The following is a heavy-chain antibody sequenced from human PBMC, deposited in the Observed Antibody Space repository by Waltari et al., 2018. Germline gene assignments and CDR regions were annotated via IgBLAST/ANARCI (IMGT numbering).Heavy chain of an antibody. Sequence: EVQLVESGGGLVKPGGSLRLSCAASGFTFSSYSMNWVRQAPGKGLEWVSSISSSSSYIYYADSLKGRFTSSRDNAKNSLYLQMNSLRSEDTAVYYCARVGSSGSTHDYWGQGTLVTVSS. CDR2: ISSSSSYI. D-gene: IGHD6-19*01. J-gene: IGHJ4*02. V-gene: IGHV3-21*04. CDR1: GFTFSSYS. CDR3: ARVGSSGSTHDY.